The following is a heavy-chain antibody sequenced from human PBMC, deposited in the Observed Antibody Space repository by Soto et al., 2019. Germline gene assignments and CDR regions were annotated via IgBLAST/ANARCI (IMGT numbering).Heavy chain of an antibody. J-gene: IGHJ5*02. CDR2: IHPGGHS. CDR3: ARVHEACSVTSCYLDP. Sequence: SETLSLTCTVSGASVRSANWWHWVRQSPGKGLEWIGEIHPGGHSNYNPSLKSRVTISVDVSDHRFSLTLNSVTAADTAVYFWARVHEACSVTSCYLDPWGRGTQVTV. CDR1: GASVRSANW. D-gene: IGHD2-2*01. V-gene: IGHV4-4*02.